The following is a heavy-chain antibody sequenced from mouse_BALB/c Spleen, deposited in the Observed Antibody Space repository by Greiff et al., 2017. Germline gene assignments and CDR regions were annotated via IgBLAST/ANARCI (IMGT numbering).Heavy chain of an antibody. CDR3: ARGGYSGNWAMDY. Sequence: QVQLQQSGAELMTPGASVKISCKATGYTFSSYWIEWVKQRPGHGLEWIGEILPGSGSTNYNEKFKGKATFTADTSSNTAYMQLSSLTSEDSAVYYCARGGYSGNWAMDYWGQGTSVTVSS. CDR2: ILPGSGST. V-gene: IGHV1-9*01. CDR1: GYTFSSYW. J-gene: IGHJ4*01. D-gene: IGHD2-1*01.